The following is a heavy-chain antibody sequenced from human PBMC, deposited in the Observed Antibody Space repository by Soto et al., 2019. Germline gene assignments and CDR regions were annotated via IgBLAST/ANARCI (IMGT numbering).Heavy chain of an antibody. CDR1: GYSISSSNW. CDR3: ARIAATSGWVDY. D-gene: IGHD3-22*01. J-gene: IGHJ4*02. V-gene: IGHV4-28*01. CDR2: IYYSGST. Sequence: QVQLQESGPGLVKPSDTLSLTCAVSGYSISSSNWWGWIRQPPGKGLEWIGYIYYSGSTYYNPSHKMRATMSVDTSKNQFSRKLSSVTAVDTAVYYCARIAATSGWVDYWGQGTLVTVSS.